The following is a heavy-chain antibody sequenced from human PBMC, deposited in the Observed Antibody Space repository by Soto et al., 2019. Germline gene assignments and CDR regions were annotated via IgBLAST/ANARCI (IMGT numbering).Heavy chain of an antibody. D-gene: IGHD6-19*01. CDR2: INGGDGRT. CDR1: GYTFADYA. V-gene: IGHV1-3*01. CDR3: AQSSGWYALHY. J-gene: IGHJ4*02. Sequence: QVQLLQSGAEVKKPGASVKVSCKASGYTFADYAIHWVRLAPGQSLGWMGWINGGDGRTKYSQNFPDSVTFPRATSATTAYMDLNRLSSEDTAVYYCAQSSGWYALHYWGQGTLVTVSS.